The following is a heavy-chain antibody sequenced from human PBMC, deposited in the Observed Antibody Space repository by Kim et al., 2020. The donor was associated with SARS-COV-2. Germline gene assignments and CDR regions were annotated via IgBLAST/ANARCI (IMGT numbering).Heavy chain of an antibody. Sequence: SETLSLFCRVSGVSVSAGDFSWSWIRQPPGKPLEWIGETHYGGITRYNPSLETRVNIFLDKSKKHLSLMLTSVTAEDAAVYFCSRSGQNYRRNYFSYFGVGVWGRGTTVTVSS. V-gene: IGHV4-61*08. J-gene: IGHJ6*02. CDR1: GVSVSAGDFS. CDR3: SRSGQNYRRNYFSYFGVGV. D-gene: IGHD3-10*01. CDR2: THYGGIT.